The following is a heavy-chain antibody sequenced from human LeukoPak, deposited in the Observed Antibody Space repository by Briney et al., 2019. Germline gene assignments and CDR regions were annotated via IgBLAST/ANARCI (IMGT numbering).Heavy chain of an antibody. CDR1: GFIFTTYW. V-gene: IGHV3-74*01. J-gene: IGHJ4*02. D-gene: IGHD1-26*01. CDR2: INTDGSST. Sequence: GGCLRLSCAASGFIFTTYWMHWVRQAPGKGLVWVARINTDGSSTYYADSVKGRFTISRDNAKNTLYLQMNSLRAEDTAMYYCTRDLVGATSDFWGQGTLVTVSS. CDR3: TRDLVGATSDF.